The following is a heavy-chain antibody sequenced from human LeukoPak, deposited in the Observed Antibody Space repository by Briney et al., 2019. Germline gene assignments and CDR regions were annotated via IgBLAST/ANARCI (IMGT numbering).Heavy chain of an antibody. D-gene: IGHD2-8*01. J-gene: IGHJ4*02. CDR1: GGSVSSGSYY. CDR2: ISNSGST. Sequence: SETPSLTCTVSGGSVSSGSYYWSWIRQPPGKGLEWIGYISNSGSTNYNPSLKSRVTISVDASKRQFSLKLSSVTAADTAVYYCARENKGVIDYWGQGTLVTVSS. V-gene: IGHV4-61*01. CDR3: ARENKGVIDY.